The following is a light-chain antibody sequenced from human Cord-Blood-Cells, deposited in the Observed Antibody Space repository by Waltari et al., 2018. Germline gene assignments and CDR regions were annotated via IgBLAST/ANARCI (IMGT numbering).Light chain of an antibody. J-gene: IGLJ1*01. CDR1: TRDGGGSNL. V-gene: IGLV2-23*01. CDR2: EGS. CDR3: FSYAGRSTYV. Sequence: QSTLTQPASVSGSPGHSITIPCTSTTRDGGGSNLVSGYQLHPCKAPKLMFYEGSKRPSEVSKRYSGSKAGNTACLTISGLQAEDESDYYCFSYAGRSTYVFGTATKVTFL.